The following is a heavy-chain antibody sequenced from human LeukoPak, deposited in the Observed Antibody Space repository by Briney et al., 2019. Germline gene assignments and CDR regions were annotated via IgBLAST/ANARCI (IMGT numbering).Heavy chain of an antibody. Sequence: PSETLSLTCTVSGGSISSYYWSWIRQPPGKGLEWIGYIYYSGSTNYNPSLKSRVTISVDTSKNQFSLKLSSVTAADTAVYYCARRVIAVAGTLYYYYYMDVWGKGTTVTVSS. CDR3: ARRVIAVAGTLYYYYYMDV. J-gene: IGHJ6*03. V-gene: IGHV4-59*01. CDR1: GGSISSYY. CDR2: IYYSGST. D-gene: IGHD6-19*01.